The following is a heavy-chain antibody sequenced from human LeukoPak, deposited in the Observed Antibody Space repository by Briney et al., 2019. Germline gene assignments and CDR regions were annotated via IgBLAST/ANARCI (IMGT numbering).Heavy chain of an antibody. J-gene: IGHJ3*02. Sequence: PGGSLRLSCAASGFTFDDYAMHWVRQAPGKGLEWVSGISWNSGSMGYADSVKGRFTISRDNAKNSLYLQMNSLRAEDTALYYCAKDTRAFHDAFDIWGQGTMVTVSS. D-gene: IGHD2/OR15-2a*01. CDR1: GFTFDDYA. V-gene: IGHV3-9*01. CDR3: AKDTRAFHDAFDI. CDR2: ISWNSGSM.